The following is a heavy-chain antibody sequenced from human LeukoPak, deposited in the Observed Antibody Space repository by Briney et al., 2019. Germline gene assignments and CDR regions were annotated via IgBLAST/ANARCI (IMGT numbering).Heavy chain of an antibody. CDR3: ARDRIAALPNWFDP. J-gene: IGHJ5*02. D-gene: IGHD6-6*01. V-gene: IGHV3-21*01. CDR1: GFTFSSYS. Sequence: GGSLRLSCAASGFTFSSYSMNWVRQAPGKGLEWVSSISSSSSYIYYADSVKGRFTISRDNAKNSLYLQMNSLRAEDTAVYYCARDRIAALPNWFDPWGQGTLVTVSS. CDR2: ISSSSSYI.